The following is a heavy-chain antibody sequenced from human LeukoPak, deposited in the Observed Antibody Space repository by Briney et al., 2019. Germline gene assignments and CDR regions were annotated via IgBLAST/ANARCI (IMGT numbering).Heavy chain of an antibody. CDR2: ISASGP. CDR3: AKDHESDGYPCLDH. CDR1: GFTFSRLA. J-gene: IGHJ4*02. D-gene: IGHD3-22*01. Sequence: GGSLRLSFAASGFTFSRLAMTWVRQAPGKGLEWVSTISASGPYYADAVRGRFTISRDNSRNTLSLQMDSLRAEDTAVYYCAKDHESDGYPCLDHWGLGTLVTVSS. V-gene: IGHV3-23*01.